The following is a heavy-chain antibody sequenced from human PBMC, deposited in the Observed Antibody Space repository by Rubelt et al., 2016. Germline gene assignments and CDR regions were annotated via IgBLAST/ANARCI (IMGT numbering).Heavy chain of an antibody. CDR3: TRGERGIKIDY. D-gene: IGHD3-10*01. CDR1: GFTFGNCP. CDR2: IRSKAFGGTP. J-gene: IGHJ4*02. Sequence: LVESGGGLVQPGRSLRLSCITSGFTFGNCPMSWVRQAPGKGLEWVGFIRSKAFGGTPEYAASVKGRFTISRDDSKSIAYLQMNSLETDDTAVYYCTRGERGIKIDYWGQGTLVTVSS. V-gene: IGHV3-49*04.